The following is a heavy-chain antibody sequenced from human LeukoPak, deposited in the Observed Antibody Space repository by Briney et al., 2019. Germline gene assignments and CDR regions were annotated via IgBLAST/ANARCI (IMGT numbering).Heavy chain of an antibody. V-gene: IGHV4-30-4*01. CDR2: IYYSGST. D-gene: IGHD3-10*01. CDR1: GGSISSGDYY. Sequence: SQTLSLTCTVSGGSISSGDYYWSWIRQPPGKGLEWIGYIYYSGSTYYNPSLKSRVTISVDTSKNQFSLKLSSVTAADTAVYYCARLWMLWFGELPYYFDYWGQGTLATVSS. CDR3: ARLWMLWFGELPYYFDY. J-gene: IGHJ4*02.